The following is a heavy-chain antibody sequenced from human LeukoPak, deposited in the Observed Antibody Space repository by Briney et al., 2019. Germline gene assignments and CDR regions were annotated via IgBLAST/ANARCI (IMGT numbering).Heavy chain of an antibody. V-gene: IGHV4-39*07. CDR1: GGSISSSSYY. Sequence: SETLPLTCTVSGGSISSSSYYWGWIRQPPGKGLEWIGSIYYSGSTYYNPSLKSRVTISVDTSKNQFSLKLSSVTAADTAVYYCARRRGIAAPSVWGQGTLVTVSS. CDR2: IYYSGST. J-gene: IGHJ4*02. D-gene: IGHD6-13*01. CDR3: ARRRGIAAPSV.